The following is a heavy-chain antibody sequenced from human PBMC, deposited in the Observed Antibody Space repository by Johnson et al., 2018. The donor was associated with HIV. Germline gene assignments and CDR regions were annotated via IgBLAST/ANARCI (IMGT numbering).Heavy chain of an antibody. D-gene: IGHD6-13*01. CDR1: GFTFSSYA. CDR3: ARDPGSSRWYYYSNDAFDI. J-gene: IGHJ3*02. CDR2: ISYDGSNK. V-gene: IGHV3-30*19. Sequence: QVQLVESGGGVVQPGRSVRLSCAASGFTFSSYAMSWVRQAPGKGLEWVAVISYDGSNKYYADSVKGRFTISRDNSKNTLYLQMNSLRAEDTAVYYCARDPGSSRWYYYSNDAFDIWGQGTMVTVSS.